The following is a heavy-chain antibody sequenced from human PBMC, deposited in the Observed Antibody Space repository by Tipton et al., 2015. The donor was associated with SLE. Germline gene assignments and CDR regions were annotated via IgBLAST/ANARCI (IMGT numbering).Heavy chain of an antibody. CDR3: ARDRLGEDDAFDI. CDR2: IFTSGST. Sequence: TLSLTCTVSTGSISTYYWSWIRQPAGKGLEWIGRIFTSGSTNYNPSLMSRVSMSVDTSKNQFSLKLASVTAADTAIYYCARDRLGEDDAFDIWGQGTMVTVSS. CDR1: TGSISTYY. V-gene: IGHV4-4*07. J-gene: IGHJ3*02. D-gene: IGHD3-16*01.